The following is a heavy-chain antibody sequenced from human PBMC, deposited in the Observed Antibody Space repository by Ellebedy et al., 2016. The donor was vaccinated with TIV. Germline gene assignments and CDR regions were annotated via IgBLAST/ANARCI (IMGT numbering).Heavy chain of an antibody. D-gene: IGHD2-21*02. V-gene: IGHV1-46*04. Sequence: ASVKVSRKASGFTFTDSYMHWVRQAPGQGLEWMGIINPNDSSTTYAEKLQGRVTMTRDTSTTTMYMELSSLRSEDTAIYYCARDVYGDGALDHWGQGTLVSVSS. J-gene: IGHJ4*02. CDR2: INPNDSST. CDR1: GFTFTDSY. CDR3: ARDVYGDGALDH.